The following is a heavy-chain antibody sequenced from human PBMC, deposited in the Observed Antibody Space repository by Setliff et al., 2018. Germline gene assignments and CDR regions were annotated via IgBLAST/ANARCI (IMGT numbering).Heavy chain of an antibody. Sequence: ASETLSLTCSVYGESFSNNYWSWIRQTPGTGLEWIGESNHGGSTSYHPSLKSRLTMSVDTSKNQFSLKLTSMTAADTAVYYCARDQWVRSPPLYFSYSMDAWGQGTTVTVSS. D-gene: IGHD5-12*01. V-gene: IGHV4-34*01. J-gene: IGHJ6*02. CDR2: SNHGGST. CDR1: GESFSNNY. CDR3: ARDQWVRSPPLYFSYSMDA.